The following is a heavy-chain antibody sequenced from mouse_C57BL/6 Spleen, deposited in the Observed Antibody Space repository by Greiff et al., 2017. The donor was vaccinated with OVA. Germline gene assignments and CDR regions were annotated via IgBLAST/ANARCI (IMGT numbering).Heavy chain of an antibody. CDR3: AREIYYYGSNWYFDV. Sequence: QVQLQQSGPELVKPGASVKISCKASGYAFSSSWMNWVKQRPGKGLEWIGRIYPGDGDTNYNGKFKGKATLTADNSSSTAYMQLSSLTSEDSAVYVCAREIYYYGSNWYFDVWGTGTTVTVSS. V-gene: IGHV1-82*01. J-gene: IGHJ1*03. CDR1: GYAFSSSW. D-gene: IGHD1-1*01. CDR2: IYPGDGDT.